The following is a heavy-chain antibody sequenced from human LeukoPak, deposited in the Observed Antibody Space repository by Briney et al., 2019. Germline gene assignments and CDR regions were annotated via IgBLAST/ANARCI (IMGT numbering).Heavy chain of an antibody. V-gene: IGHV3-48*03. D-gene: IGHD3-10*01. CDR3: ARGLDDYYGSGSYYNVGNWFDP. Sequence: GGSLRLXCAASGFTYSSYEMNWVRQAPGKGLEWVSYISSSGSTIYYADSVKGRFTISRDNTKNSLYLQMNSLRAEDTAVYYCARGLDDYYGSGSYYNVGNWFDPWGQGTLVTVSS. J-gene: IGHJ5*02. CDR2: ISSSGSTI. CDR1: GFTYSSYE.